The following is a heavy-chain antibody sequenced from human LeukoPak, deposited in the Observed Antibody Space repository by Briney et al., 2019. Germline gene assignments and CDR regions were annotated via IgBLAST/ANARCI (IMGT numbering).Heavy chain of an antibody. CDR3: ARLTAAGCFDY. Sequence: PSETLSLTCTVSGGSISSYYWSWLRRPPGKGLEWIGYIYYSGSTNYNPSLKSRVTISVDTSKNQFSLKLSSVTAADTAVYYCARLTAAGCFDYWGQGTLVTVSS. CDR1: GGSISSYY. J-gene: IGHJ4*02. D-gene: IGHD1-14*01. CDR2: IYYSGST. V-gene: IGHV4-59*08.